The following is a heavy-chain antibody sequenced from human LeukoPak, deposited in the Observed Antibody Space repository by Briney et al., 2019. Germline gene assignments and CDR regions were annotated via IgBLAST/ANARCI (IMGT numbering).Heavy chain of an antibody. D-gene: IGHD3-16*02. Sequence: PGGSLRLSCEASGFMFIGYGMHWVRQTPGEGLEWVAFIRYDGRHEYYTDSVKGRFTISRDNSKNTLYLQMSSLRSEDTAVYYCARGLGVIGNWFDPWGQGTLVTVSS. J-gene: IGHJ5*02. V-gene: IGHV3-30*02. CDR1: GFMFIGYG. CDR2: IRYDGRHE. CDR3: ARGLGVIGNWFDP.